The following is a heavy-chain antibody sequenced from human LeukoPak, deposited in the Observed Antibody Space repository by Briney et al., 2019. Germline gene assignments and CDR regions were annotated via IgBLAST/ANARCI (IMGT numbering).Heavy chain of an antibody. V-gene: IGHV1-69*05. CDR2: IIPIFGTA. D-gene: IGHD3-3*01. Sequence: SVKVSCKASGGTFSSYAISWVRQAPGQGLEWMGRIIPIFGTANYAQKFQGRVTITTDESTSTAYMELSSLRSEDTAVYYCARDLSYYDFWSGYSDAFDIWGQGTMVTVSS. CDR1: GGTFSSYA. CDR3: ARDLSYYDFWSGYSDAFDI. J-gene: IGHJ3*02.